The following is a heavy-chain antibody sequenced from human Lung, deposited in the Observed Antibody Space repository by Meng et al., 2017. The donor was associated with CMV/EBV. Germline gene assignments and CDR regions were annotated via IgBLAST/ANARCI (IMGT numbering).Heavy chain of an antibody. Sequence: ASVXVSXKAFGYTFGDYFMHWVRQAPGQGLEWMGWINPRSGDTNYAQEFQGRVTMTRDTAISATYMELRRLRPDDTAVYYCARCNYYYDSSGPFGPLGQGXLVTVSS. J-gene: IGHJ5*02. CDR3: ARCNYYYDSSGPFGP. V-gene: IGHV1-2*02. CDR1: GYTFGDYF. CDR2: INPRSGDT. D-gene: IGHD3-22*01.